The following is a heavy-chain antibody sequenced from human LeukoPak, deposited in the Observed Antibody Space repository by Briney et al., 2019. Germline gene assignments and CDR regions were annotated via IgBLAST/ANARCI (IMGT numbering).Heavy chain of an antibody. CDR3: ARGGQTEYFDY. CDR2: INHSGST. V-gene: IGHV4-34*01. D-gene: IGHD2-21*02. Sequence: SETLSLTCAVYGGSFSGYYWSWIRQPPGKGLEWIGEINHSGSTNYNPSLKSRVTISVDTSKNQFSLKLSSVTAADTAVYYCARGGQTEYFDYWGQGTLVTVSS. J-gene: IGHJ4*02. CDR1: GGSFSGYY.